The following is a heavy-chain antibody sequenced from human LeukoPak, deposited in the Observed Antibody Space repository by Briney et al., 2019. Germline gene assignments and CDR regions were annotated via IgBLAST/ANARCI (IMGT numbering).Heavy chain of an antibody. CDR2: IYHSGST. V-gene: IGHV4-4*02. D-gene: IGHD6-19*01. J-gene: IGHJ3*02. CDR1: GGSISSSNW. CDR3: ARDKTAAVAAPDAFDI. Sequence: KPSGTLSLTCAVSGGSISSSNWWSWVRQPPGKGLEWIGEIYHSGSTNYNPSLKSRVTISADKSKNQFSLKLSSVTAADTAVYYCARDKTAAVAAPDAFDIWGQGTMVTVSS.